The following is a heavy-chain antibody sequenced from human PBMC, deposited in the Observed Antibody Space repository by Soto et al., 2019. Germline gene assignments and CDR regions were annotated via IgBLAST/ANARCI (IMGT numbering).Heavy chain of an antibody. J-gene: IGHJ6*02. CDR2: ISGSGGST. CDR3: AKDFDYDSSGYYYYGMDV. V-gene: IGHV3-23*01. Sequence: GGSLRLSCAASGFTFSSYAMSWVRQAPGKGLEWVSAISGSGGSTYYADSVKGRFTISRDNSKNTLYLQMNSLRAEDTAVYYCAKDFDYDSSGYYYYGMDVWGQGTTVTVSS. CDR1: GFTFSSYA. D-gene: IGHD3-22*01.